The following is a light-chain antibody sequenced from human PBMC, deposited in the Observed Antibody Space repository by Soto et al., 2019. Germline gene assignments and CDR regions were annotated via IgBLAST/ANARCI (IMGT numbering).Light chain of an antibody. CDR3: SSYTSSHTYV. CDR2: EVS. V-gene: IGLV2-14*01. CDR1: ISDVGSYNY. Sequence: QSVLTQPASVSGSPGQSITISCTGTISDVGSYNYVSWYQQHPGKAPKLIIYEVSNRPSGVSNRFSGSKSDNTASLTISGLQAEDEADYYCSSYTSSHTYVFGTGTKLTVL. J-gene: IGLJ1*01.